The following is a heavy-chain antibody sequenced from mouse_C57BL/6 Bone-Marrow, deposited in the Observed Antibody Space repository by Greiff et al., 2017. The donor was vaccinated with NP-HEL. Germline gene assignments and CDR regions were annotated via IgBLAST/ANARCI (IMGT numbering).Heavy chain of an antibody. CDR3: ARRMTTVVAPYYFDY. V-gene: IGHV1-80*01. CDR2: IYPGDGDT. J-gene: IGHJ2*01. CDR1: GYAFSSYW. D-gene: IGHD1-1*01. Sequence: QVQLQQSGAELVKPGASVKISCKASGYAFSSYWMNWVKQRPGKGLEWIGQIYPGDGDTNYNGKFKGKATLTADKSSSTAYMQLSSLTSEDSAVYFCARRMTTVVAPYYFDYWGQGTTLTVSS.